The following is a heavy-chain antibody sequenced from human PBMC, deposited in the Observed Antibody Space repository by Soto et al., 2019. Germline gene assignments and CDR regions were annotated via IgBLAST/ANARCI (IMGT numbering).Heavy chain of an antibody. J-gene: IGHJ4*02. CDR2: INPSGGST. D-gene: IGHD4-17*01. CDR3: ARASLTTVVTANPFHF. V-gene: IGHV1-46*01. CDR1: GYTFTSYY. Sequence: ASVKVSCKASGYTFTSYYMHWVRQAPGQGLEWMGIINPSGGSTSYAQKFQGRVTMTRDTSTSTVYMELSSLRSEDTAVYYCARASLTTVVTANPFHFWCQAILVTVFS.